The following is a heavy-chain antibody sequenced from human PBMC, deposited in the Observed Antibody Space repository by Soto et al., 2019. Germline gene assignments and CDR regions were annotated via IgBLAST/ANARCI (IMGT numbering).Heavy chain of an antibody. CDR3: ARSSGGNFGIIIEGSNWFDP. D-gene: IGHD3-3*01. CDR2: INPHGGST. V-gene: IGHV1-46*01. CDR1: GDTFTSYY. Sequence: VKVSCKAPGDTFTSYYLNWVRQAPGQGLEWMGVINPHGGSTKYAQKFQGRITMTRDTSRSTVYMELSSLRSDDTAIYYCARSSGGNFGIIIEGSNWFDPWGQGTLVTVSS. J-gene: IGHJ5*02.